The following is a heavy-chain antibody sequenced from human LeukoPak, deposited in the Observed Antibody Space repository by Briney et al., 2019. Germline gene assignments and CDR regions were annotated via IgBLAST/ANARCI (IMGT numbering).Heavy chain of an antibody. J-gene: IGHJ4*02. Sequence: PGGSLRLSCAASGFTFSSYAMSWVRQAPGKGLEWVANIKQDGSEKYYVDSVKGRFTISRDNAENSLYLQMNSLRAEDTAVYYCARGGGYYGSETYGIPSDYWGQGALVSVSS. CDR2: IKQDGSEK. CDR3: ARGGGYYGSETYGIPSDY. D-gene: IGHD3-10*01. CDR1: GFTFSSYA. V-gene: IGHV3-7*01.